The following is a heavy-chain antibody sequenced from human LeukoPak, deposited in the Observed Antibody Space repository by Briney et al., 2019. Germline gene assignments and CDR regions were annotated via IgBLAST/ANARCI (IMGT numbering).Heavy chain of an antibody. D-gene: IGHD3-22*01. J-gene: IGHJ4*02. Sequence: PGGSLRLSCAASGFTFSNAWMSWVRQAPGKGLEWVGRIKSKPDGGTTDYAAPVKGRFTISRDDSKNTLYLQMNSLKTEDTAVYYCTTGSNYYDSSGPRYGGLDYWGQGTLVTVSS. CDR2: IKSKPDGGTT. CDR1: GFTFSNAW. V-gene: IGHV3-15*01. CDR3: TTGSNYYDSSGPRYGGLDY.